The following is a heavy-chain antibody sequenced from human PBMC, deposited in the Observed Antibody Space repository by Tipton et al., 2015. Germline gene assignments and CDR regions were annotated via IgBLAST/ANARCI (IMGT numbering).Heavy chain of an antibody. J-gene: IGHJ4*02. CDR3: ARRLVATGGLIDSFDY. CDR1: GGSMSNYY. D-gene: IGHD3-16*02. CDR2: FYYSART. Sequence: LRLSCTVSGGSMSNYYWSWIRQPPGKGLEWIGYFYYSARTNNNPPLKSRVTISLDTSKNHFSLKLSSLTAADTAVYYCARRLVATGGLIDSFDYWGQGTLVTVSS. V-gene: IGHV4-59*08.